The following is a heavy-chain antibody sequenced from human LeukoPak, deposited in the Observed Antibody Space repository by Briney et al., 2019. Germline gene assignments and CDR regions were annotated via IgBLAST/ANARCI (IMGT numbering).Heavy chain of an antibody. CDR3: ATRPQRGYCSGGSCYVPFDY. J-gene: IGHJ4*02. CDR2: ISSSSSTI. V-gene: IGHV3-48*01. Sequence: PGGSLRLSCAASGFTFSSYSMNWVRQAPGKGLEWVSYISSSSSTIYYADSVKGRFTISRDNAKNSLYLQMNSLRAEDTAVYYCATRPQRGYCSGGSCYVPFDYWGQGTLVTVSS. D-gene: IGHD2-15*01. CDR1: GFTFSSYS.